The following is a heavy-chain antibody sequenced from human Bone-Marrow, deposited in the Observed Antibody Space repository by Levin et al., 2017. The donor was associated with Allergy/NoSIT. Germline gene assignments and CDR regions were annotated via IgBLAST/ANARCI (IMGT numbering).Heavy chain of an antibody. CDR2: MYATGST. CDR1: GASISSYF. Sequence: SETLSLTCSVSGASISSYFWSWIRQPPGMGLEWIGYMYATGSTQYNPSLKSRVTTSVDTSKNQFSLKLTSVTAADTAVYYCARGESSSYYYYMDVWGKGTTVTVSS. CDR3: ARGESSSYYYYMDV. J-gene: IGHJ6*03. V-gene: IGHV4-59*01. D-gene: IGHD6-6*01.